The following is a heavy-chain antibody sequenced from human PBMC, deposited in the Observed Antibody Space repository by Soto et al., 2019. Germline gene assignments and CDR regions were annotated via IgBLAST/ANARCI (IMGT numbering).Heavy chain of an antibody. CDR1: GYSISTGYY. V-gene: IGHV4-38-2*01. D-gene: IGHD3-22*01. Sequence: KTSETLSLTCGVSGYSISTGYYWGWIRQPPGEGPEWIGNIFHRGTTFYNPSLKSRASISVDTSNNQISLRLSNVTAADTAVYYCARVDSPYYYNSSGYFTYWGQGTLVTVSS. CDR2: IFHRGTT. J-gene: IGHJ4*01. CDR3: ARVDSPYYYNSSGYFTY.